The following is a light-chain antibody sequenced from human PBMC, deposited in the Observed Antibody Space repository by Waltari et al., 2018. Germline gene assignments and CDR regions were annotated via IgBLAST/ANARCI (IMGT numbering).Light chain of an antibody. J-gene: IGKJ5*01. Sequence: DIVMTQSPLSLPVTPGEPASTPCRSSQSLLHGNGHNDLDWYLQKPGQSPQLLIYLGSNRASGVPDRFSGSGSGTDFTLKISRVEAEDVGVYYCMQALQIPPITFGQGTRLEIK. V-gene: IGKV2-28*01. CDR2: LGS. CDR3: MQALQIPPIT. CDR1: QSLLHGNGHND.